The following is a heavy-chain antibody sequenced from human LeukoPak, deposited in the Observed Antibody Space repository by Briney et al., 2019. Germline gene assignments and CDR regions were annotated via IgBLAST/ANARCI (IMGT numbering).Heavy chain of an antibody. CDR3: ARNYCSSTSCYKEVFDY. D-gene: IGHD2-2*02. J-gene: IGHJ4*02. CDR1: GYTFTSYY. V-gene: IGHV1-46*01. CDR2: INPSGGSI. Sequence: ASVKVSCKASGYTFTSYYMHWVRQAPGQGLEWMGIINPSGGSISYAQKFQGRVTMTRDTSTSTVYMELSSLRSEDTAVYYCARNYCSSTSCYKEVFDYWGQGTLVTVSS.